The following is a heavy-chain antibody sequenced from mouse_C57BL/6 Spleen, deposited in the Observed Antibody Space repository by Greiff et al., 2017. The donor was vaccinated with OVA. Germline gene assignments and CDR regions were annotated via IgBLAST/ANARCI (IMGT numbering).Heavy chain of an antibody. CDR2: IYPGDGDT. CDR1: GYAFGSSW. V-gene: IGHV1-82*01. CDR3: ARKDFAY. J-gene: IGHJ3*01. Sequence: QVQLQQSGPELVKPGASVKISCKASGYAFGSSWMNWVKQRPGKGLEWIGRIYPGDGDTNYNGKFKGKATLTADKSSSTAYMQLSSLTSEDSAVYFCARKDFAYWGQGTLVTVSA.